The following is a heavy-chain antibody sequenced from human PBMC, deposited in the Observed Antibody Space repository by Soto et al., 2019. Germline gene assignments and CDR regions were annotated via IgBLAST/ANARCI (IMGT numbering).Heavy chain of an antibody. CDR2: IYYSGST. J-gene: IGHJ5*02. V-gene: IGHV4-59*01. CDR3: ARQSTSCWFDP. Sequence: SQTLSLTSSVSGGTISSYCCSWIRQPPGKGLEWIGYIYYSGSTNYNPSLKSRVTISVDTSKNQFSLKLSSVTAADTAVYYCARQSTSCWFDPWGQGTLVTVSS. D-gene: IGHD3-16*01. CDR1: GGTISSYC.